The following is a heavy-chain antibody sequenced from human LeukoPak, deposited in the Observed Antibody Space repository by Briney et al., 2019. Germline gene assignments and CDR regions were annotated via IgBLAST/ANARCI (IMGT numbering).Heavy chain of an antibody. V-gene: IGHV3-9*01. Sequence: PGRSLRLFCAASGFTFDDYAMHWVRQAPGKGLVWVSSISWNSATIGYANSVKGRFTISRDNAKNSLYLQMNVLSAEDTAFYYCAKDREVWGFGEDAFDIWGQGTMVTVSS. D-gene: IGHD3-10*01. J-gene: IGHJ3*02. CDR2: ISWNSATI. CDR3: AKDREVWGFGEDAFDI. CDR1: GFTFDDYA.